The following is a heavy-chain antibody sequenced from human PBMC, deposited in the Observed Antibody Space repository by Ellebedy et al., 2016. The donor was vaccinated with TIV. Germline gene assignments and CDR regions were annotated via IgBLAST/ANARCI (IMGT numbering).Heavy chain of an antibody. CDR3: ARDYSYDSGGSMPGY. Sequence: GESLKISCAASGFTFSSFGMHWARQAPGKGLGWVAVIWYDGTEKYYADSVKGRFTISRDNSRNTLNLQMNSLRPEDTAVYYCARDYSYDSGGSMPGYWGQGTLVTVSS. CDR2: IWYDGTEK. V-gene: IGHV3-33*08. D-gene: IGHD3-22*01. J-gene: IGHJ4*02. CDR1: GFTFSSFG.